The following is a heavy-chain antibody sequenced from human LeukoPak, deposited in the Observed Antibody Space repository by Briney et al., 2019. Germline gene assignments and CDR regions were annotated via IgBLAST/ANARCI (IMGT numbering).Heavy chain of an antibody. CDR2: INHRGST. CDR3: AREEAAVGPVDY. Sequence: SETLSLTCTVSGGSISSGGYSWSWIRQPPGKGLEWIGEINHRGSTNYNPSLKSRVTISVDTSKNQFSLKLSSVTAADTAVYYCAREEAAVGPVDYWGQGTLVTVSS. J-gene: IGHJ4*02. CDR1: GGSISSGGYS. D-gene: IGHD6-13*01. V-gene: IGHV4-30-2*01.